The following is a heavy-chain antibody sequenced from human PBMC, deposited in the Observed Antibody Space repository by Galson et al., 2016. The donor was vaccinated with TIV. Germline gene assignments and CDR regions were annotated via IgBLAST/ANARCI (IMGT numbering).Heavy chain of an antibody. Sequence: SVKVSCKASGYTFNTYGLSWVRQAPGQGLEWMGWISGYNGNTKYAQKLQGRVTMTTDTSTGTAYMELRSLRSDDTAMYYCARDTGYSGYERSPLYYYSGMDAWGQGTTVTVS. J-gene: IGHJ6*02. D-gene: IGHD5-12*01. V-gene: IGHV1-18*01. CDR1: GYTFNTYG. CDR2: ISGYNGNT. CDR3: ARDTGYSGYERSPLYYYSGMDA.